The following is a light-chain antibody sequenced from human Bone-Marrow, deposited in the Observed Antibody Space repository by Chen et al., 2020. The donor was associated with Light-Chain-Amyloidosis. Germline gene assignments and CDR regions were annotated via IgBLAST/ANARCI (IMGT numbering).Light chain of an antibody. J-gene: IGKJ1*01. CDR3: QQRSNWPWT. CDR1: QSVSSN. V-gene: IGKV3-15*01. CDR2: GAS. Sequence: EIVMTQSPATLSVTPGERATLPCRASQSVSSNLAWYQQKPGQAPRLLIYGASTRATGIPARFSGSGSGTDFTLTISSLEPEDFAVYYCQQRSNWPWTFGQGTKVEIK.